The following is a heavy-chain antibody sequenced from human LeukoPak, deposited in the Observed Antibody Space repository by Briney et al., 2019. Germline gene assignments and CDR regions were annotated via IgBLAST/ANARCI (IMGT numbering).Heavy chain of an antibody. V-gene: IGHV3-15*01. CDR2: IKSKTDGGTT. CDR1: GFTFSNAW. Sequence: PGGSLRLSCAASGFTFSNAWMSWVRQAPGKGLEWVGRIKSKTDGGTTDYAAPVKGRFTISRDDSKNTLYLQMNSLKTEDTAVYYCTVRLNFLSGSYKGVFDYWGQGTLVAVSS. CDR3: TVRLNFLSGSYKGVFDY. D-gene: IGHD1-26*01. J-gene: IGHJ4*02.